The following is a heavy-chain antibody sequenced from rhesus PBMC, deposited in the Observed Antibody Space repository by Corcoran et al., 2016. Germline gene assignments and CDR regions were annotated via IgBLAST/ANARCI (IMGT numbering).Heavy chain of an antibody. Sequence: QVQLQESGPGLVKPSETLSLTRAVSGGYFSSYWWSWIRQPPGKGLEWIGEINGNSGRTNYTPSLKSRVTISKDASKNQFSLKLSSVTAADTAVYYCARRAAADYWGQGVLVTVSS. CDR2: INGNSGRT. V-gene: IGHV4-80*01. J-gene: IGHJ4*01. CDR1: GGYFSSYW. CDR3: ARRAAADY. D-gene: IGHD6-31*01.